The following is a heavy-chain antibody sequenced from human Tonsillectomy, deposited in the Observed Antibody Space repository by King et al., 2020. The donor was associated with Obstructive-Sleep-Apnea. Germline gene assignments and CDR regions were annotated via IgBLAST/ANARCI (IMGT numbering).Heavy chain of an antibody. CDR1: GGSIRSYY. D-gene: IGHD2-21*02. Sequence: QLQESGPGLVKPSETLSLTCTVSGGSIRSYYWSWIRQPPGKGLEWIGYIYYSGSTNYNPSLKSRVTISLDTSKNQFSLKLSSVTAADTAVYYCAGGPPYSGGDCYLDYWGQGTLVTVSS. CDR3: AGGPPYSGGDCYLDY. J-gene: IGHJ4*02. CDR2: IYYSGST. V-gene: IGHV4-59*01.